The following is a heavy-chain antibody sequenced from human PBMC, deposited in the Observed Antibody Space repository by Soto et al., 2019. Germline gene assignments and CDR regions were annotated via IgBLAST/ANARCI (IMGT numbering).Heavy chain of an antibody. CDR1: GGSISSGGYY. D-gene: IGHD4-17*01. CDR3: ARLEVGATVTTYREGGNNWFDP. J-gene: IGHJ5*02. CDR2: IYYSGST. Sequence: QVQLQESGPGLVKPSQTLSLSCTVSGGSISSGGYYWSWIRQHPGKGLEWIGYIYYSGSTYYNPSLKSRVTISVDTSKNQFSLKLSSVTAADTAVYYCARLEVGATVTTYREGGNNWFDPWGQGTLVTVSS. V-gene: IGHV4-31*03.